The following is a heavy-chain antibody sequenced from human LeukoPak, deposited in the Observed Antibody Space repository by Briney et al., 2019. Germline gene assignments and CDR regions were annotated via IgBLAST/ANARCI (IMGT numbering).Heavy chain of an antibody. CDR2: IWYDGSNK. J-gene: IGHJ4*02. CDR1: GFTFSSYG. Sequence: GGSLRLSCAASGFTFSSYGMHWVRPAPGKGLEWVAVIWYDGSNKYYADSVKGRFTISRDNSTNTLYLQMNSLRAEDTAVYYCAKEAYSSSWYVVDYWGQGTLVTVSS. CDR3: AKEAYSSSWYVVDY. V-gene: IGHV3-33*06. D-gene: IGHD6-13*01.